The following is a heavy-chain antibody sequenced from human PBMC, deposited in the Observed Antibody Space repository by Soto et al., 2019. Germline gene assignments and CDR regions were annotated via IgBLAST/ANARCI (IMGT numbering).Heavy chain of an antibody. V-gene: IGHV1-69*04. CDR2: IIPILGIA. CDR3: ARDMGTMVRGVIINPLRSGYYYGMDV. J-gene: IGHJ6*02. CDR1: GGTFSSYT. Sequence: SVKVSCKASGGTFSSYTISWVRQAPGQGLEWMGRIIPILGIANYAQKFQGRVTITADKSTSTAYMELSSLRSEDTAVYYCARDMGTMVRGVIINPLRSGYYYGMDVWGQGTTVTAP. D-gene: IGHD3-10*01.